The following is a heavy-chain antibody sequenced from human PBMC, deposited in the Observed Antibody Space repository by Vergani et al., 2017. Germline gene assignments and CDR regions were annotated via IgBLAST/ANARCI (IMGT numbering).Heavy chain of an antibody. V-gene: IGHV3-7*03. CDR2: IKQDGSEK. Sequence: EVQLVESGGGLVQPGGSLRLSCAASGFTFSSYWMSWVRQAPGKGLEWVANIKQDGSEKYYVDSVKGRFTISRDNSKNTLYLQMNSLRAEDTAVYYCAKDLGGSYGLDYWGQGTLVTVSS. D-gene: IGHD1-26*01. CDR3: AKDLGGSYGLDY. CDR1: GFTFSSYW. J-gene: IGHJ4*02.